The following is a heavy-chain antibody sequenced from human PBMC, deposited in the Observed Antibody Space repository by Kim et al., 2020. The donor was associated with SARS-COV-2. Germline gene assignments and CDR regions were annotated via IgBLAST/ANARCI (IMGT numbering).Heavy chain of an antibody. D-gene: IGHD6-13*01. Sequence: SETLSLTCTVSGGSISSSSYYWGWIRQPPGKGLEWIGSIYYSGSTYYNPSLKSRVTISVDTSKNQFSLKLSSVTAADTAVYYCARIPEGYSSSWYSDYWG. CDR3: ARIPEGYSSSWYSDY. J-gene: IGHJ4*01. CDR1: GGSISSSSYY. V-gene: IGHV4-39*01. CDR2: IYYSGST.